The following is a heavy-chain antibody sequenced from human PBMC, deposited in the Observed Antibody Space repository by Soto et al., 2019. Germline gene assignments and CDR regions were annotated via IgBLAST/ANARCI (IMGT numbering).Heavy chain of an antibody. D-gene: IGHD2-15*01. CDR1: GFTFSTYA. V-gene: IGHV3-23*01. Sequence: EVQVSESGGGLVQPGESLRLSCVASGFTFSTYAMNWVRQAPGKGLEWVANIGGSGETTHYARSVEGRFTISRDNANNIVFLQMDNLGVEDTAVYYCAKHLRLPQGHWGQGTLVVVSS. J-gene: IGHJ4*02. CDR3: AKHLRLPQGH. CDR2: IGGSGETT.